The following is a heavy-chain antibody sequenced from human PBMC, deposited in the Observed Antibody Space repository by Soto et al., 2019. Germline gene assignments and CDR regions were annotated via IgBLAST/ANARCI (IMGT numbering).Heavy chain of an antibody. J-gene: IGHJ4*01. D-gene: IGHD3-3*01. Sequence: ASVKFSCKVSGYTLTEFSMHWVRQAPGKGLEWMGTFDPEDGETLYAQKFQGRITMTEDTSTDTAYMELSSLRSEDTAVYYCSTDTLFGAAIRPFEYWGHGTLVTVSS. CDR3: STDTLFGAAIRPFEY. CDR1: GYTLTEFS. CDR2: FDPEDGET. V-gene: IGHV1-24*01.